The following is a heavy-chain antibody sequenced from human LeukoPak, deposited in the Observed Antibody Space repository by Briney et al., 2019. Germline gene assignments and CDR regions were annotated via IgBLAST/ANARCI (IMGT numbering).Heavy chain of an antibody. Sequence: GGSLRLSCAASGFTFSNAWMSWVRQAPGKGLEWVGRIKSKTDGGTTDYAAPVKGRFTISRDDSKNTLYLQMNSLKTEDTAVYYCTRPAVRGVIECWGQGTLVTVSS. CDR2: IKSKTDGGTT. D-gene: IGHD3-10*01. J-gene: IGHJ4*02. V-gene: IGHV3-15*01. CDR3: TRPAVRGVIEC. CDR1: GFTFSNAW.